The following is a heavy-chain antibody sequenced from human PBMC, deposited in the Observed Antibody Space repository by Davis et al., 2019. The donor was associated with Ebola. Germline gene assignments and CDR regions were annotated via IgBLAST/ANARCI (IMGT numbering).Heavy chain of an antibody. CDR2: INHSGST. Sequence: MPGGSLRLSCSVSGGSISTNYYYWSWIRQPPGKGLEWIGEINHSGSTNYNPSLKSRVTISVDTSKNQFSLKLSSVTAADTAVYYCARGGGWLVRDYWGQGTLVTVSS. CDR3: ARGGGWLVRDY. V-gene: IGHV4-34*01. CDR1: GGSISTNYYY. J-gene: IGHJ4*02. D-gene: IGHD6-19*01.